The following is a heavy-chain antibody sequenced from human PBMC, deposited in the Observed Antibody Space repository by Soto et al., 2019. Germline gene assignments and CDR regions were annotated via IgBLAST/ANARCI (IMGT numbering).Heavy chain of an antibody. V-gene: IGHV3-74*01. J-gene: IGHJ6*02. CDR1: GFTFSDHW. D-gene: IGHD2-15*01. Sequence: EVQLLESGGGLVQPGGSLRLSCAASGFTFSDHWIHWVRQGPGEGLVWVSRIKGAGSITNYADSVKGRFTISRDNAKKAVYVQINSLRVEDTALYFCARVPRGGYGMDVWGQGTTVTVSS. CDR2: IKGAGSIT. CDR3: ARVPRGGYGMDV.